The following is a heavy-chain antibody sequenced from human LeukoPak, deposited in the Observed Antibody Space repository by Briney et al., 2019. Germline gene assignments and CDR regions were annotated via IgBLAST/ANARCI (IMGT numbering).Heavy chain of an antibody. CDR2: INHSGST. CDR1: GGSFSGYY. Sequence: SETLSLTCAVYGGSFSGYYWSWIRQPPGKGLEWIGEINHSGSTNYNPSLKSRVTISVDTSKNQFSLKLSSVTAADTAVYYCASPRGYGDTYYFDYWGQGTLVTVSS. D-gene: IGHD3-10*01. CDR3: ASPRGYGDTYYFDY. J-gene: IGHJ4*02. V-gene: IGHV4-34*01.